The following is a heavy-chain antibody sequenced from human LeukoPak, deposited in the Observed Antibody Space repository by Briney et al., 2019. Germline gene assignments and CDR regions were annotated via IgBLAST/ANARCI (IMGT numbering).Heavy chain of an antibody. Sequence: PSETLSLTCTVSGGSIGNYYWTWIRQPPGKGLEWIGYIYYSGITNYNPSLKSRVTISVDTSKNQFSLKLSSVTAADTAVYYCARDSVTYYYGSGSSFAALDIWGQGTMVTVSS. CDR3: ARDSVTYYYGSGSSFAALDI. J-gene: IGHJ3*02. CDR2: IYYSGIT. CDR1: GGSIGNYY. V-gene: IGHV4-59*01. D-gene: IGHD3-10*01.